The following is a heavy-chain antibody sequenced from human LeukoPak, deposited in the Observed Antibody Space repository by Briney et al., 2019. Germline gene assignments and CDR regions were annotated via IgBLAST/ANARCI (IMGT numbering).Heavy chain of an antibody. CDR3: ARYPPGYFDY. CDR1: GGSISSSAYY. V-gene: IGHV4-39*01. CDR2: IYYSGST. J-gene: IGHJ4*02. Sequence: SETPSLTCTVSGGSISSSAYYWGWIRQPPGKGLEWIGSIYYSGSTSYNPSLMSRVTISVDASRSQFFLELNSVTAADTAVYYCARYPPGYFDYWGQGTLVTVSS.